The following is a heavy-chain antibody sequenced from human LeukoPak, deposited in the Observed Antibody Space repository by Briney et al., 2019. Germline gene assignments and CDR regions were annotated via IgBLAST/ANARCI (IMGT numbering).Heavy chain of an antibody. CDR2: ISGSGSIT. CDR1: GFTFSSYS. V-gene: IGHV3-23*01. Sequence: PGGSLRLSCAASGFTFSSYSMNWVRQAPGKGLEWVSGISGSGSITYYADSVKGRFTISRDNSKNTLFLEMSSLRAEDTAVYYCAKQTRYDSPAGGRGFDYWGQGTLVTVSS. D-gene: IGHD3-22*01. CDR3: AKQTRYDSPAGGRGFDY. J-gene: IGHJ4*02.